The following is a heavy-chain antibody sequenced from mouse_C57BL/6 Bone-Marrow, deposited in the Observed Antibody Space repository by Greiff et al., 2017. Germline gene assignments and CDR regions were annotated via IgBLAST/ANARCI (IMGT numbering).Heavy chain of an antibody. Sequence: VQLQQSGAELVRPGASVKLSCTASGFNIKDDYMHWVKPRPEQGLEWIGWIDPENGDTEYASKFQGKATITADTSSNTAYLQLSSLTSEDTAVYYCRGYSNYEDWYFDVWGTGTTVTVSS. D-gene: IGHD2-5*01. CDR1: GFNIKDDY. J-gene: IGHJ1*03. CDR2: IDPENGDT. CDR3: RGYSNYEDWYFDV. V-gene: IGHV14-4*01.